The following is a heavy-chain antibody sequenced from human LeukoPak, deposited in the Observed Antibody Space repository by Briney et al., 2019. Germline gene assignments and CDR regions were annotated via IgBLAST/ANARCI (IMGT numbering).Heavy chain of an antibody. CDR3: ARGQREVVPAAIYGGHWFDP. V-gene: IGHV4-34*01. CDR1: GGSFSGYY. D-gene: IGHD2-2*02. Sequence: SETLSLTCAVYGGSFSGYYWSWIRQPPGKGLEWIGEINHSGSTNYNPSLKSRVTISVDTSKNQFSLKLSSVTAADTAVYYCARGQREVVPAAIYGGHWFDPWGQGTLVTVSS. J-gene: IGHJ5*02. CDR2: INHSGST.